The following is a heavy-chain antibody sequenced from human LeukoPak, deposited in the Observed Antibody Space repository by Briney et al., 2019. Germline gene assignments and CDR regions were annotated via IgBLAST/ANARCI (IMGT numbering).Heavy chain of an antibody. CDR3: ARESPAAGKALFDY. D-gene: IGHD6-13*01. Sequence: ASVKVSCKASGYTFTGYYMHWVRQAPGQGLEWMGWINPNSGGTNYAQKFQGWVTMTTDTSTSTAYMELRSLRSDDTAVYYCARESPAAGKALFDYWGQGTLVTVSS. V-gene: IGHV1-2*04. CDR2: INPNSGGT. J-gene: IGHJ4*02. CDR1: GYTFTGYY.